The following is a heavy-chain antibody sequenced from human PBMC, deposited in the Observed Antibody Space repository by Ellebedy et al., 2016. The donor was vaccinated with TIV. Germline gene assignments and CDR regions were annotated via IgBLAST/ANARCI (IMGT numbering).Heavy chain of an antibody. CDR1: GFSFDEYA. Sequence: SLKISCTGSGFSFDEYAMHLVRQAPGKGLEWVSGITWNNGFIGYADSVKGRCSISRDKARNSLNLQLNSLRPEDTAIYYCVREDSSGWSDYYFDSWGQGTLVTVSS. V-gene: IGHV3-9*01. J-gene: IGHJ4*02. CDR3: VREDSSGWSDYYFDS. D-gene: IGHD6-19*01. CDR2: ITWNNGFI.